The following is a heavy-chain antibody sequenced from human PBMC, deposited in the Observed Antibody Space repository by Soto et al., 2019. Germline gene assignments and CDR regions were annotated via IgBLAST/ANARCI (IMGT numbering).Heavy chain of an antibody. D-gene: IGHD3-10*01. J-gene: IGHJ4*02. Sequence: GESLKISCKVSGYTFTRYWISWVRQTPGKGLEWMGRIDPSDSYTKYSPSFPGHVTMSVDKSINTAYLQWTSLQASDTAMYYCAGLPYGSGSPLGYWGQGTLVTVSS. CDR1: GYTFTRYW. CDR3: AGLPYGSGSPLGY. V-gene: IGHV5-10-1*01. CDR2: IDPSDSYT.